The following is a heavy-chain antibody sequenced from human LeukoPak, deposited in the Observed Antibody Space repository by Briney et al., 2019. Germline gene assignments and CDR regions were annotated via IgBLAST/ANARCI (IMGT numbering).Heavy chain of an antibody. CDR1: GFTFSSYW. CDR2: INSDGSST. J-gene: IGHJ5*02. D-gene: IGHD6-6*01. Sequence: GGSLRLSCAASGFTFSSYWMHWVRQAPGKGLVWVSRINSDGSSTSYADSVKGRFTISRDNAKNTLYLQMNSLRAEDTAVYYCAREKVIAAAWFDPWGQGTLVTVSS. V-gene: IGHV3-74*01. CDR3: AREKVIAAAWFDP.